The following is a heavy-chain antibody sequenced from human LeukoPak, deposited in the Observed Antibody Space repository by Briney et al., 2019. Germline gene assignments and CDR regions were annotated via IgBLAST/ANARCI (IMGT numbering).Heavy chain of an antibody. J-gene: IGHJ2*01. D-gene: IGHD4-23*01. CDR2: INHSGST. CDR1: GGSLSGYY. Sequence: SETLSLTCAVYGGSLSGYYWSWIRRPPGKGLEWIGEINHSGSTNYNPSLKSRVTMSIDTSKNQFSLKLSSVTAADTAVYYCARYGGNLYWYFDLWGRGTLVTVSS. V-gene: IGHV4-34*10. CDR3: ARYGGNLYWYFDL.